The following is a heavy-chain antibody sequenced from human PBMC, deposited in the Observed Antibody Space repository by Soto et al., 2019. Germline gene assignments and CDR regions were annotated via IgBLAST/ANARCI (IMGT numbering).Heavy chain of an antibody. CDR1: GGSISSSIYS. CDR3: ARRYGDCFDY. Sequence: PSETLSLTCTVSGGSISSSIYSWSWIRQPPGKGLEWIGYIYYSGSTNYNPSLKSRVTISVDTSKNQFSLKLSSVTAADTAVYYCARRYGDCFDYWGQGTLVTVSS. D-gene: IGHD4-17*01. CDR2: IYYSGST. J-gene: IGHJ4*02. V-gene: IGHV4-61*05.